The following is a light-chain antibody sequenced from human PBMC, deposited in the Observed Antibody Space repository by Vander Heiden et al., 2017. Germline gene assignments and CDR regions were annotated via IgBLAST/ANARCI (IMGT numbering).Light chain of an antibody. V-gene: IGLV1-40*01. CDR1: SSNIGAGYD. CDR2: ANT. CDR3: QSFDNSLGCYV. Sequence: QSVLTQPPSVSGAPGQRVTLSCTGSSSNIGAGYDVHWYQQLPGTATKLLIHANTNRPSGVPDRFSGSKSGTSASLAITGLQAEDEADFYCQSFDNSLGCYVFGTGTKVTVI. J-gene: IGLJ1*01.